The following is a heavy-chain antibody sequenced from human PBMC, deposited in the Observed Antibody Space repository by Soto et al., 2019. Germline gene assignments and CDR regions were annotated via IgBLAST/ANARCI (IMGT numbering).Heavy chain of an antibody. V-gene: IGHV3-23*01. Sequence: EVQLLESGGGLVQPGGSLRLSCAASGFTFSSYAMSWVRQAPGNGLEWVSAISGSGGSTYYADSVKGRFTISRDNSKNTLYLQMNSLRAEDTAVYYCARARVVVVHPFDYWGQGTLVTVSS. J-gene: IGHJ4*02. CDR1: GFTFSSYA. D-gene: IGHD2-15*01. CDR2: ISGSGGST. CDR3: ARARVVVVHPFDY.